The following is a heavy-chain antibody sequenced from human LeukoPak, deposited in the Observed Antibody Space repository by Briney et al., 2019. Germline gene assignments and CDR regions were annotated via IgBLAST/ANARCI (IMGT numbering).Heavy chain of an antibody. J-gene: IGHJ5*02. V-gene: IGHV4-34*01. Sequence: SETLSLTCAVYGGSFSAYYWTWIRQPPGKGLEWIGEINHSGSSNYNSSLRSRVAISVDTSYKQLSLRLSSVTAADTAVYYCAPRGDIEHSYVYGKWFDPWGQGTRVTVSS. CDR2: INHSGSS. CDR3: APRGDIEHSYVYGKWFDP. D-gene: IGHD5-18*01. CDR1: GGSFSAYY.